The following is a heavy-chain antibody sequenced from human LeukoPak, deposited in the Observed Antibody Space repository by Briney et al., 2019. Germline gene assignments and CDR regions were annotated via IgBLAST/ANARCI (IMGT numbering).Heavy chain of an antibody. CDR2: ISGSGGST. CDR3: ARDGSYSGSSDVIDY. V-gene: IGHV3-23*01. D-gene: IGHD1-26*01. CDR1: GFTFSSYA. J-gene: IGHJ4*02. Sequence: GGSLRLSCAASGFTFSSYAMGWVRQAPGKGLEWVSAISGSGGSTYYADSVKGRFTTSRDNSKNSLYLQMNSLRAEDTAVYYCARDGSYSGSSDVIDYWGQGTLVTVSS.